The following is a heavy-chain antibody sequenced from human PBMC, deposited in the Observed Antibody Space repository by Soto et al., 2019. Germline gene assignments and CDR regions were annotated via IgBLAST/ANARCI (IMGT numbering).Heavy chain of an antibody. Sequence: QVQLVQSGAEVKKPGASVKVSCKASGYTFTTYGISWVRQAPGQGLEWMGWISAYNGKTNYVQKFQGRVTMTTDTHTRTDYMELRRLRSEDPAVYYCARVCRGERYGWRRGTLVTVSS. D-gene: IGHD3-10*01. CDR2: ISAYNGKT. CDR1: GYTFTTYG. J-gene: IGHJ4*02. V-gene: IGHV1-18*01. CDR3: ARVCRGERYG.